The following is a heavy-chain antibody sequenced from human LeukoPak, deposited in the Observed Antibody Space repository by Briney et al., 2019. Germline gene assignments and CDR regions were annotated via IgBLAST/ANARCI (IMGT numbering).Heavy chain of an antibody. V-gene: IGHV3-74*01. CDR1: GFTFSTHW. CDR3: ASLLTPYHGSGGGGMDV. Sequence: GGSLRLSCAPSGFTFSTHWMYWVRQAPGRELVWVSRISGDGSMTSYADSVKGRFTISRDNAKDTLYLQMTSLRVEATAVYSCASLLTPYHGSGGGGMDVWGQGTTVTVSS. D-gene: IGHD3-10*01. CDR2: ISGDGSMT. J-gene: IGHJ6*02.